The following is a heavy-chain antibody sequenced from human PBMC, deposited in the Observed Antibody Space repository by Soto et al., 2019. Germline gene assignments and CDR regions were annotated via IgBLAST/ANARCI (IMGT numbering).Heavy chain of an antibody. Sequence: GASVKVSCKASGGTFSSYAISWVRQAPGQGLEWMGGIIPIFGTANYAQKFQGRVTITADESTSTAYMELSSLRSEDTAVYYCATYDYVWGSYRSSDYWGQGTLVTVSS. V-gene: IGHV1-69*13. CDR3: ATYDYVWGSYRSSDY. CDR2: IIPIFGTA. J-gene: IGHJ4*02. D-gene: IGHD3-16*02. CDR1: GGTFSSYA.